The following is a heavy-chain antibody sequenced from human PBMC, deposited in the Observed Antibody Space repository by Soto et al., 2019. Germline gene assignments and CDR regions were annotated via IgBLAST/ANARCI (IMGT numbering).Heavy chain of an antibody. CDR1: GFTFSSYA. CDR3: AKDRQSAWFGEGEY. CDR2: ISGSADIT. Sequence: GGSLRLSCAASGFTFSSYAMTWVRQAPGKGLEWVSTISGSADITYYADSVKGRFTISRDNSKNRLYLQMNSLRAEDTAMYYCAKDRQSAWFGEGEYWGQGTLVTVAS. D-gene: IGHD3-10*01. V-gene: IGHV3-23*01. J-gene: IGHJ4*02.